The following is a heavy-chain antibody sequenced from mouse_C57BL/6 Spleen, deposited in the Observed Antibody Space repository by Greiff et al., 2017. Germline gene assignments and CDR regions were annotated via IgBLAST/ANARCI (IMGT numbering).Heavy chain of an antibody. D-gene: IGHD1-3*01. CDR1: GYTFTDYE. V-gene: IGHV1-15*01. J-gene: IGHJ2*01. CDR2: IDPETGGT. CDR3: TRRQALFDY. Sequence: VQRVASGAELVRPGASVTLSCKASGYTFTDYEMHWVKQTPVHGLEWIGAIDPETGGTAYNQKFKGKAILTADKSSSTAYMELRSLTSEDSAVYYCTRRQALFDYWGQGTTLTVSS.